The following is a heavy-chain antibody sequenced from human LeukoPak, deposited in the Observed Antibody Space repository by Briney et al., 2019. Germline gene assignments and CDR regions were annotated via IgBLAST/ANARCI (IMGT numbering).Heavy chain of an antibody. CDR2: IIASGGTT. D-gene: IGHD3-10*01. J-gene: IGHJ4*02. Sequence: GGSLRLSSAASGFTFSSYAMSWFRQTPGKGLEWVSSIIASGGTTYYADSVKGRFTISRDNSKNTVYLQMNTLRAEDTAIYYCAKGAGGSYGLYYFDYWGQGALVTVSS. CDR3: AKGAGGSYGLYYFDY. CDR1: GFTFSSYA. V-gene: IGHV3-23*01.